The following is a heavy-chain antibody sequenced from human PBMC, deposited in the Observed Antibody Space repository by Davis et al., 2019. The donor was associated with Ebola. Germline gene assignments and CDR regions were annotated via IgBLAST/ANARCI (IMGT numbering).Heavy chain of an antibody. CDR3: AKDRGLVTGYFDY. CDR2: IRSKANSYAT. V-gene: IGHV3-73*01. Sequence: PGGSLRLSCAASGFTFSGSAMHWVRQASGKGLEWVGRIRSKANSYATAYAASVKGRFTISRDDSKNTAYLQMNSLKTEDTAVYYCAKDRGLVTGYFDYWGQGTLVTVSS. CDR1: GFTFSGSA. D-gene: IGHD1-14*01. J-gene: IGHJ4*02.